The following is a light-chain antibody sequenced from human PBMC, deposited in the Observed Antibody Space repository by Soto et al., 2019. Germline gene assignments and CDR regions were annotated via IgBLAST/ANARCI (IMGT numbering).Light chain of an antibody. CDR2: QVT. CDR1: TRDIAGYNY. CDR3: TSFSSSTSLDV. Sequence: QSALTQPASVSGSLGRSITISCTGTTRDIAGYNYISWYQQLPGKAPKLMIYQVTIRPSGISNRFSGSKSGNTASLTISGLQAEDEAYYYCTSFSSSTSLDVFGTGTKVTVL. V-gene: IGLV2-14*01. J-gene: IGLJ1*01.